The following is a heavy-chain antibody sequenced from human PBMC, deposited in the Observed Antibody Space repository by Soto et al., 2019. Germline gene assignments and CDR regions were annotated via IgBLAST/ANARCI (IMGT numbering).Heavy chain of an antibody. CDR3: ATSYTMVRGVIIKAPYYYYGMDV. CDR1: GYTLTELS. V-gene: IGHV1-24*01. Sequence: ASVKVSCKVSGYTLTELSMHWVRQAPGKGLEWMGGFDPEDGETIYAQKFQGRVTMTEDTSTDTAYMELSSLRSEDTAVYYCATSYTMVRGVIIKAPYYYYGMDVWGQGTTVTVYS. D-gene: IGHD3-10*01. J-gene: IGHJ6*02. CDR2: FDPEDGET.